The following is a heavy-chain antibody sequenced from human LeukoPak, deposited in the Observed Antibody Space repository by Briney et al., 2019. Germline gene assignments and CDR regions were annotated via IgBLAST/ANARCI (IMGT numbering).Heavy chain of an antibody. J-gene: IGHJ4*02. D-gene: IGHD6-19*01. V-gene: IGHV1-2*02. CDR1: GYTFTGYY. CDR2: INPNSGAT. Sequence: SVKVSCKASGYTFTGYYMHWVRQAPGQGLEWMGWINPNSGATNYAQKFQGRVTMTRDTSISTAYMELSRLRSDDTAVYYCARDRSSGWYADYWGQGTLVTVSS. CDR3: ARDRSSGWYADY.